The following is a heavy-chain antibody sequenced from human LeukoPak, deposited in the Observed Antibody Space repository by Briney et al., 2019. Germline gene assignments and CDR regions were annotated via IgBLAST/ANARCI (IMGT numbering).Heavy chain of an antibody. CDR2: ISAYNGNT. V-gene: IGHV1-18*01. CDR1: GYTFTSYG. Sequence: ASVKVSCKASGYTFTSYGISGVRQAPGQGHEWMGWISAYNGNTNYAQKLQGRVTMTTDTSTSTAYMELRSLRSADTAVYYCARMSSGSSAWFDPWGQGTLVTVSS. CDR3: ARMSSGSSAWFDP. D-gene: IGHD3-10*01. J-gene: IGHJ5*02.